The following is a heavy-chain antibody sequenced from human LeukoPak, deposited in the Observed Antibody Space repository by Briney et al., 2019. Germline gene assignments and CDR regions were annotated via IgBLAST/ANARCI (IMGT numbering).Heavy chain of an antibody. CDR1: GFTFSDYY. D-gene: IGHD5-18*01. CDR3: ASRSAYTYGKTGYFDY. Sequence: GGSLRLSCAASGFTFSDYYMTWIRQAPGKGLEWVSYISSGGSTIYYAESVKGRFTISRDNAKSSLYLQMNSLRAEDTAVYYCASRSAYTYGKTGYFDYWGQGTLVTVSS. J-gene: IGHJ4*02. V-gene: IGHV3-11*01. CDR2: ISSGGSTI.